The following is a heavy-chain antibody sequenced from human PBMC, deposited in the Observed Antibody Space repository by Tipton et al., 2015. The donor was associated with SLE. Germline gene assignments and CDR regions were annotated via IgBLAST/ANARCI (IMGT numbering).Heavy chain of an antibody. J-gene: IGHJ6*02. CDR2: INHSGST. CDR3: AVTIGFYFYGMDV. D-gene: IGHD3-10*01. Sequence: TLSLTCAVYGGPFRGYYWSWIRQPPGKGLEWIGEINHSGSTKYNPSLQRRVTISVDTSKNQFSLKLSSLTAADTAVYYCAVTIGFYFYGMDVWGQGTAVTVSS. CDR1: GGPFRGYY. V-gene: IGHV4-34*01.